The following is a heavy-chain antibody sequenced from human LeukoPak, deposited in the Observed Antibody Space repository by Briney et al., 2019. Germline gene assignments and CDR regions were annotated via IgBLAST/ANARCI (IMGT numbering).Heavy chain of an antibody. CDR1: GGSVSSGSYY. D-gene: IGHD3-22*01. CDR3: VRETATSYYDSAGYYRQTEVFDV. V-gene: IGHV4-61*01. J-gene: IGHJ3*01. CDR2: IYYSGSA. Sequence: SETLSLTCTVSGGSVSSGSYYWSWIRQPPGKGLEWIGYIYYSGSANYNPTLKSRVTISVDTSKNQFSLRLNSVTAADTALYYCVRETATSYYDSAGYYRQTEVFDVWGQGTKVTVSS.